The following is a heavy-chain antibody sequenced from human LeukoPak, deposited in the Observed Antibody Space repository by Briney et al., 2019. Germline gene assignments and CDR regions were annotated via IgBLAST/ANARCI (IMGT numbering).Heavy chain of an antibody. D-gene: IGHD6-19*01. CDR3: ARWGGIAVAGTFWYFDL. J-gene: IGHJ2*01. Sequence: GASVKVSCKASGYTFTGYYMHWVRQAPGQGLEWMGWINPNSGGTNYAQKFQGRVTMTRDTSISTAYMELSRLRSDDTAVYYCARWGGIAVAGTFWYFDLWGRGTLVTVSS. V-gene: IGHV1-2*02. CDR2: INPNSGGT. CDR1: GYTFTGYY.